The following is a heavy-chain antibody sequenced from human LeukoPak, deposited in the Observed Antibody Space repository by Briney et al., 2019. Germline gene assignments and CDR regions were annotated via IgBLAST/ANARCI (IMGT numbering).Heavy chain of an antibody. D-gene: IGHD6-13*01. V-gene: IGHV5-51*01. J-gene: IGHJ5*02. CDR1: GYSFTSYR. CDR2: IYPGDSDT. Sequence: GESLKISCKGSGYSFTSYRIGWVRQMPGKGLEWMGIIYPGDSDTRYSPSFQGQVTISADKSISTAYLQWSSLKASDTAMYYCARRIAAAGYLSWFDPWGQGTLVTVSS. CDR3: ARRIAAAGYLSWFDP.